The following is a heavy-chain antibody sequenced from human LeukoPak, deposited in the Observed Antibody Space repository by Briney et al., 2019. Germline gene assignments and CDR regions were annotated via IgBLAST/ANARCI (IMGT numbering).Heavy chain of an antibody. CDR2: IIPILGIA. Sequence: SVKVSCKASGGTFSSYTISWVRQAPGQGLEWMGRIIPILGIANYAQKFQGRVTITADKSTSTAYMELSSLRSEDTAVYYCARSGYQWRFFDYWAREPWSPSPQ. CDR1: GGTFSSYT. CDR3: ARSGYQWRFFDY. J-gene: IGHJ4*02. V-gene: IGHV1-69*02. D-gene: IGHD3-3*01.